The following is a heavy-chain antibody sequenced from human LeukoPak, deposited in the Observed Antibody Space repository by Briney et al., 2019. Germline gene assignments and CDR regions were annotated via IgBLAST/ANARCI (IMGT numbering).Heavy chain of an antibody. J-gene: IGHJ4*02. CDR1: GFTFSSYG. D-gene: IGHD6-19*01. CDR3: AKDSIAVAGTNYFDY. V-gene: IGHV3-30*02. CDR2: IRYDGSNK. Sequence: PGGSLRLSCAASGFTFSSYGMHWVRQAPGKGLEWVAFIRYDGSNKYYAYSVKGRFTISRDNSKNTLYLQMNSLRAEDTAVYYCAKDSIAVAGTNYFDYWGQGTLVTVSS.